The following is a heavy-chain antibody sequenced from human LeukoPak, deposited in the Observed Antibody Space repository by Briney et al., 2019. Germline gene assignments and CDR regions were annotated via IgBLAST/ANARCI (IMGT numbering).Heavy chain of an antibody. CDR1: GFTFSSYS. J-gene: IGHJ6*03. Sequence: PGGSLRHSCAASGFTFSSYSMTWVRQAPGKGLEWVSSISSSSSYIYYADSVKGRFTISRDNAKNSLYLQMNSLRAEDTAVYYCARKVGRPNELPVDDYHYYMYVWGKGATLTLFS. V-gene: IGHV3-21*01. CDR2: ISSSSSYI. D-gene: IGHD1-1*01. CDR3: ARKVGRPNELPVDDYHYYMYV.